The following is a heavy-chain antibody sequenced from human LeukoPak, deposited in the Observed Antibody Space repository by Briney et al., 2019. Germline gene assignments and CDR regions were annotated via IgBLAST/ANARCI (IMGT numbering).Heavy chain of an antibody. CDR1: GYTFTGYY. D-gene: IGHD5-24*01. CDR3: ARDVSVEMATILI. CDR2: INPNSGGT. Sequence: ASVKVSCKASGYTFTGYYMHWVRQAPGQGLEWMGWINPNSGGTNYAQKFQGRVTMTRDTSISTAYMELSRLRSDGTAVYYCARDVSVEMATILIWGQGTLVTVSS. V-gene: IGHV1-2*02. J-gene: IGHJ4*02.